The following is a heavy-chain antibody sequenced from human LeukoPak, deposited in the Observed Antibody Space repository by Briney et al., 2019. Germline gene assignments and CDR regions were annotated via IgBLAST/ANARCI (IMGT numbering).Heavy chain of an antibody. J-gene: IGHJ6*03. Sequence: PSETLSLTCTVSCGSIINYYWSWIRQSAGTGLEWVGRIYITGSTNYNTSLQSRLSMSVDTSKNQFSPTLTSVIAAETAVYYCARLKYYDSTGYSPGYYMDVWGKGITVTVSS. CDR2: IYITGST. CDR1: CGSIINYY. D-gene: IGHD3-22*01. V-gene: IGHV4-4*07. CDR3: ARLKYYDSTGYSPGYYMDV.